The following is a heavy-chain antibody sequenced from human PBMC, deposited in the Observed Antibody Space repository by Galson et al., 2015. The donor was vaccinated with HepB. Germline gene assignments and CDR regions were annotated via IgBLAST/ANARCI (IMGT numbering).Heavy chain of an antibody. V-gene: IGHV3-30*18. D-gene: IGHD2-8*01. CDR1: GFTFSSYG. CDR2: ISYDGSNK. Sequence: SLRLSCAASGFTFSSYGMHWVRQAPGKGLEWVAVISYDGSNKYYADSVKGRFTISRDNSKNTLYLQMNSLRAEDTAVYYCAKSSRWDIVLMGDYWGQGTLVTVSS. J-gene: IGHJ4*02. CDR3: AKSSRWDIVLMGDY.